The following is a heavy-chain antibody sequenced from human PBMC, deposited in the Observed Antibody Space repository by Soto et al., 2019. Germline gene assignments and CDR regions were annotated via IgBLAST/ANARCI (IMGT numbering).Heavy chain of an antibody. CDR2: ISYNGGQI. D-gene: IGHD5-18*01. CDR3: VADRDTTTAMVHGKY. CDR1: GLTFTIYS. J-gene: IGHJ4*02. V-gene: IGHV3-48*02. Sequence: EVQLVESGGDLIQPGGSLRLSCAASGLTFTIYSMNWVRQAPGKGLEWVSYISYNGGQIAYADAVKGRFTVSRDNAKNSLYLQMTSLRDEDTAIYYCVADRDTTTAMVHGKYWGQGTLVTVSA.